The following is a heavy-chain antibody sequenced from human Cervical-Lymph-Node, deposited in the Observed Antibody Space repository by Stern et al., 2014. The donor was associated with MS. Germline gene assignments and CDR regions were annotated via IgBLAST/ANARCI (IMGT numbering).Heavy chain of an antibody. CDR2: ISYDGSDK. J-gene: IGHJ4*02. V-gene: IGHV3-30*01. CDR1: GFTFSYHA. D-gene: IGHD5-12*01. Sequence: VQLVESGGGVVQPGRSLRLSCAASGFTFSYHAMHWVRQAPGKGLEWVAVISYDGSDKNDADSVKGRFTISKDNSRNTLYLQMNSLRVDDTALYYCARGGAVATSDYYFDYWGQGILVTVSS. CDR3: ARGGAVATSDYYFDY.